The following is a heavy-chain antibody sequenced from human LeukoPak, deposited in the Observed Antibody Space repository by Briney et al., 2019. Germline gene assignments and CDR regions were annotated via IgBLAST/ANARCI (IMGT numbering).Heavy chain of an antibody. V-gene: IGHV4-31*03. D-gene: IGHD6-13*01. CDR1: GGSISSGGYY. Sequence: SQTLSLTCTVSGGSISSGGYYWSWIRQHPGKGLEWIGYVYYSGSTYYNPSLKSRVTISVDTSKNQFSLKLSSVTAADTAVYYCASAPPPYSSSWYGNWFDPWGQGTLVTVSS. CDR3: ASAPPPYSSSWYGNWFDP. CDR2: VYYSGST. J-gene: IGHJ5*02.